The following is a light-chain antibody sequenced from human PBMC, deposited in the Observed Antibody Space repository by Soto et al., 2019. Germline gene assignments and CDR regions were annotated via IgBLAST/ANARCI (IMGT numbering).Light chain of an antibody. J-gene: IGLJ1*01. V-gene: IGLV2-14*01. CDR3: SSYTSSSTRV. CDR2: DVS. Sequence: QSVLTQPGSVSGAPGQSITLSCTGTSSDVGGYNYVSWYQQHPGKAPKLMIYDVSNRPSGVSNRFSGSKSGNTASLTTSGLQAEDEADYYCSSYTSSSTRVFGTGTKVTVL. CDR1: SSDVGGYNY.